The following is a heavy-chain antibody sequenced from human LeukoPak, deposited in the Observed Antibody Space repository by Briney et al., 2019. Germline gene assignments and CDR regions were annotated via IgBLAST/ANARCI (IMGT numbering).Heavy chain of an antibody. D-gene: IGHD3-3*01. CDR1: GYTFTSYG. J-gene: IGHJ6*02. CDR3: ARNRGDGITIFGVAPRYYYGMDV. CDR2: ISAYNGNT. V-gene: IGHV1-18*01. Sequence: ASVKVSCKASGYTFTSYGISWVRQAPGQGLEWTGWISAYNGNTNYAQKLQGRVTMTTDTSTSTAYMELRSLRSDDTAVYYCARNRGDGITIFGVAPRYYYGMDVWGQGTTVTVSS.